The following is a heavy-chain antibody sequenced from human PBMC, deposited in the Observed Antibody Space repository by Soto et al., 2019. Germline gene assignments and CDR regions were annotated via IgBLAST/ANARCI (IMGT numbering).Heavy chain of an antibody. CDR3: AREKDIVVAYYYYGMDV. D-gene: IGHD2-2*01. J-gene: IGHJ6*02. V-gene: IGHV3-30*02. CDR1: GFIFSSFG. Sequence: SGGSLRLSCAASGFIFSSFGMHWVRQAPGKGLEWVAHIWYDGSNKYYADSVKGRFTISRDNSKNTLYLQMNSLRAEDTAVYYCAREKDIVVAYYYYGMDVWGQGTTVTVSS. CDR2: IWYDGSNK.